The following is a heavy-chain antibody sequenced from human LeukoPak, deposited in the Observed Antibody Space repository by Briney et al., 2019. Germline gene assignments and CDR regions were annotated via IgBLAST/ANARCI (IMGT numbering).Heavy chain of an antibody. CDR2: IFHSGSV. J-gene: IGHJ4*02. Sequence: PTETLSLTCIVSGYSIIRDYFWGWVRQPPGKGPEWIGSIFHSGSVYYNPSLKSRVTISVDPSKNRFSLKLTSVTAADTAVYYCARVVASTSIDSWGQGTLVAVSS. V-gene: IGHV4-38-2*02. CDR1: GYSIIRDYF. D-gene: IGHD2-15*01. CDR3: ARVVASTSIDS.